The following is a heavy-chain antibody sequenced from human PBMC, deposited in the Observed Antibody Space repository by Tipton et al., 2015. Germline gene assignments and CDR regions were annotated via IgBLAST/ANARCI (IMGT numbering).Heavy chain of an antibody. Sequence: TLSLTCTVSGGSISNNYWGWIRQPPGKGLEYIGYIFYSGDTNYNPSLKSRVSMSVDTSNNHFSLRLTSLTASDTAVYYCASLLLYGDYVHGLGYWGRGTLVTVSS. CDR3: ASLLLYGDYVHGLGY. CDR1: GGSISNNY. V-gene: IGHV4-59*08. D-gene: IGHD4-17*01. J-gene: IGHJ4*02. CDR2: IFYSGDT.